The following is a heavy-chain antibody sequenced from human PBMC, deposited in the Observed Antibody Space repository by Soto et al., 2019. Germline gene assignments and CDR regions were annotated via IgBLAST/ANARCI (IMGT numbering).Heavy chain of an antibody. V-gene: IGHV1-69*12. CDR3: VRDLGSGYDPGDY. CDR1: GGTFTIFA. J-gene: IGHJ4*02. Sequence: QVQLVQSGAEVKKPGSSVKVSCKASGGTFTIFAVSWVRQAPGQGLEWMGGIIPIIGTTNYAQRFQGRITISGDESTSTDYMELSSLKSEDTAMYYCVRDLGSGYDPGDYWGQGTLVTVSS. D-gene: IGHD5-12*01. CDR2: IIPIIGTT.